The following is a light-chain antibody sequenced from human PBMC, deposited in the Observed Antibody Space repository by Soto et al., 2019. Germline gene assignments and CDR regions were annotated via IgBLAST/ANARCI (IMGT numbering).Light chain of an antibody. J-gene: IGKJ2*01. V-gene: IGKV1-17*03. Sequence: DTQMTQSPSAMSASVGDRVTITCRASRDITNYVAWFQQKPGQVPKRLIYAASSLHRGVPSRFSGGGSGTEFTLTISSMQPEDFATYYCLQHNTYPHTFGQGTKLEIK. CDR1: RDITNY. CDR2: AAS. CDR3: LQHNTYPHT.